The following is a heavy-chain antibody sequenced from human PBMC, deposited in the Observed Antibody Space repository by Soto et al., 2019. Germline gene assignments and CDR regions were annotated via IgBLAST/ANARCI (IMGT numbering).Heavy chain of an antibody. Sequence: QVQLQQWGAGLLKPSETLSLTCAVYGGSFSGYYWSWIRQPPGKGLEWIGEINHSGSTNYNPSLKSRVTISVDTSKNQFSLKLSSVTAADTAVYYCARSPYCSSTSCYRRNNYYYYYGMDVWGQGTTVTVSS. V-gene: IGHV4-34*01. CDR1: GGSFSGYY. D-gene: IGHD2-2*02. CDR3: ARSPYCSSTSCYRRNNYYYYYGMDV. CDR2: INHSGST. J-gene: IGHJ6*02.